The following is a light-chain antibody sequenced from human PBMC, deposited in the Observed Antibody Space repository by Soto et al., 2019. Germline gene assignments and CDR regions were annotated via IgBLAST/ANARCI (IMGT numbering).Light chain of an antibody. CDR2: DAS. Sequence: DIQMTQSPSTLSASVGDRVTITCRASQSISSWLAWYQQKPGKAPKLLIYDASSLESGVPSRFSGSGSGTGFTLTISSLQPDDFATYYCQQYNSSYTFGQGTKLEIK. CDR3: QQYNSSYT. J-gene: IGKJ2*01. CDR1: QSISSW. V-gene: IGKV1-5*01.